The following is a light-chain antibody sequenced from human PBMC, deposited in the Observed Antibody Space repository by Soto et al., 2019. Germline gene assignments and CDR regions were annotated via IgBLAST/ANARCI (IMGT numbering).Light chain of an antibody. V-gene: IGKV3-15*01. CDR1: QSVSSN. CDR3: QQYNNWLQT. Sequence: EIVMTQSPATLSVSQGERATLSCRASQSVSSNLAWYQQKPGHAPRLLIYGASTRATGIPARFSGSGSGTEFTLTISSLQSEDFAVYYCQQYNNWLQTFGQGTKVDSK. CDR2: GAS. J-gene: IGKJ1*01.